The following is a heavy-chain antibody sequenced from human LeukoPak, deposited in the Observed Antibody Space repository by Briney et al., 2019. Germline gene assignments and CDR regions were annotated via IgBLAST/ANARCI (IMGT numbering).Heavy chain of an antibody. J-gene: IGHJ6*03. CDR2: ISYDGSNK. CDR3: ARGTGDSNYYYYMDV. Sequence: GGSLRLSCAASGFTFSSYAMHWVRQAPGKGLEWVAVISYDGSNKYYADSVKGRFTISRDNSKNTLYLQMNSLRAEDTAVYYCARGTGDSNYYYYMDVWGKGTTVTVSS. V-gene: IGHV3-30*04. D-gene: IGHD2-8*02. CDR1: GFTFSSYA.